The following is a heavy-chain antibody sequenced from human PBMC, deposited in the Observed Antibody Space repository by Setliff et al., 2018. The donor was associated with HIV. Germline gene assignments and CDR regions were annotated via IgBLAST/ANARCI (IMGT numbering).Heavy chain of an antibody. V-gene: IGHV1-69*05. CDR3: ARDGLLVAGIRFDY. D-gene: IGHD6-19*01. Sequence: ASVKVSCKTSGGTCSSYAVSWVRQAPGQGLEWMGGIIPAFGTANYAQKFQGRVTITTDESTSTAYMELSGLRSEDTAVYFCARDGLLVAGIRFDYWGQGTLVTVSS. CDR1: GGTCSSYA. J-gene: IGHJ4*01. CDR2: IIPAFGTA.